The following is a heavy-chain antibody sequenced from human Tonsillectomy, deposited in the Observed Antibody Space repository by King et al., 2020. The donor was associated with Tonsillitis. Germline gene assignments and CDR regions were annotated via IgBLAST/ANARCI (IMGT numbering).Heavy chain of an antibody. J-gene: IGHJ6*03. Sequence: VQLVESGGGVVQPGGSLRLSCAASGFTFDDYAMHWVRQAPGKGLEWVSLISGDGGSTYYADSVKGRFTISRDNSKNSLYLQMNSLRTEDTALYYCAKDTLPDSYGGHYYYYMDVWGKGTTVTVSS. CDR3: AKDTLPDSYGGHYYYYMDV. CDR1: GFTFDDYA. D-gene: IGHD5-18*01. V-gene: IGHV3-43*02. CDR2: ISGDGGST.